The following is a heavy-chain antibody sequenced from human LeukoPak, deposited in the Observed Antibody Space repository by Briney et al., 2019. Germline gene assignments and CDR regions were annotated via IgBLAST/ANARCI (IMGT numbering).Heavy chain of an antibody. CDR2: IYYSGST. D-gene: IGHD3-22*01. J-gene: IGHJ1*01. CDR3: ARDRQSNYYDSSGYYPEYFQH. V-gene: IGHV4-59*12. Sequence: KPSETLSLTCTVSGGSISSYYWSWIRQPPGKGLEWIGYIYYSGSTNYNPSLKSRVTISVDTSKNQFSLKLSSVTAADTAVYYCARDRQSNYYDSSGYYPEYFQHWGQGTLVTVSS. CDR1: GGSISSYY.